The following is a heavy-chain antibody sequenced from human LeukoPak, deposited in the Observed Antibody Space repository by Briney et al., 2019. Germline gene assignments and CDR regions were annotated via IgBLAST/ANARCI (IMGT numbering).Heavy chain of an antibody. CDR3: AASPPGGPFDY. Sequence: GGALRLSCAASGFTFSSNGMSWARQAPGKGLEWVSIISRDSRTIIYADSVKGRFTISRDNARNSLYLQMNSLRAEDTAVYFCAASPPGGPFDYWGQGALVSVSS. CDR2: ISRDSRTI. V-gene: IGHV3-21*01. CDR1: GFTFSSNG. D-gene: IGHD3-16*01. J-gene: IGHJ4*02.